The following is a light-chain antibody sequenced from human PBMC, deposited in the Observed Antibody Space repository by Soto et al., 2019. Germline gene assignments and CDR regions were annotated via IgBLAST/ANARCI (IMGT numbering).Light chain of an antibody. Sequence: EIVLTQSPATLSLSPGERATLSCRASQSVSSYLAWYQQKPGQAPRLLIYGASSRATGIPDRFSGSGSGTDFTLTISRLEPEDFAVYYCQQYGSSPITFAQGTRREIK. J-gene: IGKJ5*01. CDR3: QQYGSSPIT. V-gene: IGKV3-20*01. CDR1: QSVSSY. CDR2: GAS.